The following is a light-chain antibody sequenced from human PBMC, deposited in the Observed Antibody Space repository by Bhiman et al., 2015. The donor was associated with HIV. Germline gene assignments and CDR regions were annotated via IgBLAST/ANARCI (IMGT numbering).Light chain of an antibody. Sequence: QSALTQPASVSGSPGQSITISCTGTSSDVGDYNYVSWYQQHPGKAPKVMIYDVSKRPSGVSNRFSGSKSGNTASLTVSGLQAEDEADYYCSSHGGDNNFDVFGTGTKVTVL. CDR2: DVS. CDR1: SSDVGDYNY. CDR3: SSHGGDNNFDV. V-gene: IGLV2-14*01. J-gene: IGLJ1*01.